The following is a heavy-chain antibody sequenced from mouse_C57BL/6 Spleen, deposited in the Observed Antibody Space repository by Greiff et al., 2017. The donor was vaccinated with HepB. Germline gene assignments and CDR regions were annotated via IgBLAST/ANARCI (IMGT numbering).Heavy chain of an antibody. CDR3: ARRGGYDGYPFAY. Sequence: VQLQQPGAELVKPGASVKMSCKASGYTFTSYWITWVKQRPGQGLEWIGDIYPGSGSTNYNEKFKSKATLTVDTSSSTAYMQLSSLTSEDSAVYYCARRGGYDGYPFAYWGQGTLVTVSA. CDR2: IYPGSGST. D-gene: IGHD2-3*01. CDR1: GYTFTSYW. V-gene: IGHV1-55*01. J-gene: IGHJ3*01.